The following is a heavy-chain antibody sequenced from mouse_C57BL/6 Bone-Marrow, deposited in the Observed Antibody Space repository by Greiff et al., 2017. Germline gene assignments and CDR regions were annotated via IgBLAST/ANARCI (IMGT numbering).Heavy chain of an antibody. CDR1: GYTFTSYW. CDR2: IDPSDSYT. V-gene: IGHV1-69*01. J-gene: IGHJ4*01. Sequence: QVQLQQPGAELVMPGASVKLSCKASGYTFTSYWMHWVKQRPGQGLEWIGEIDPSDSYTNYNQKFKGKSTLTVAKSSSTAYMQLSSLTSDDSAVYYCARYGSAMDYWGQGTSVTVSS. D-gene: IGHD1-1*02. CDR3: ARYGSAMDY.